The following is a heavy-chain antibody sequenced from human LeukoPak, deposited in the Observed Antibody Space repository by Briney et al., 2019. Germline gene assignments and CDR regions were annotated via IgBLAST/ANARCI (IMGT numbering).Heavy chain of an antibody. Sequence: GGSLRLSCAASGFTFSSYWMSWVRQAPGKGLEWVANIKQDGSEKYYVDSVKGRFTISRDNAKNSLYLQMNSLRAGDTAVYYCARFRFGYYDNSAPPWGQGTLVTVSS. V-gene: IGHV3-7*01. J-gene: IGHJ5*02. CDR2: IKQDGSEK. CDR3: ARFRFGYYDNSAPP. CDR1: GFTFSSYW. D-gene: IGHD3-22*01.